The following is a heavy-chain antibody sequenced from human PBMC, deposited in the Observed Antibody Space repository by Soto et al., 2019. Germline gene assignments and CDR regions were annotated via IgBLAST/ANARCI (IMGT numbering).Heavy chain of an antibody. CDR1: GFTFSSYA. Sequence: GGSLRLSCAASGFTFSSYAMHWVRQAPGKGLEWVAVISYDGSNKYYADSVKGRFTISRDNSKNTLYLQMNSLRAEDTAVYYCARVGWNDASYNWFDPWGQGTLVTVSS. CDR3: ARVGWNDASYNWFDP. D-gene: IGHD1-1*01. J-gene: IGHJ5*02. V-gene: IGHV3-30-3*01. CDR2: ISYDGSNK.